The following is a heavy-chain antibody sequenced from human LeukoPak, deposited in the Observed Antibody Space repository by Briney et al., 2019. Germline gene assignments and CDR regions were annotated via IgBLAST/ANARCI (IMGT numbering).Heavy chain of an antibody. D-gene: IGHD6-19*01. Sequence: GGSLRRSCAASGFTVSSNYMSWVRQAPGKGLEWVSVIYSGGSTYYADSVKGRFTISRDNSKNTLYLQMNSLRAEDTAVYYCARVISVAGLDVWGQGTTVTVSS. CDR1: GFTVSSNY. CDR3: ARVISVAGLDV. CDR2: IYSGGST. J-gene: IGHJ6*02. V-gene: IGHV3-53*01.